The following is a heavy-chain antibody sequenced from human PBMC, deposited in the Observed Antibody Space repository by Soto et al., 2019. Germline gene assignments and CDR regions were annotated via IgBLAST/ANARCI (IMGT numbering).Heavy chain of an antibody. V-gene: IGHV3-9*01. CDR1: GFTFDDYA. Sequence: EVQLVESGGGLVQPGRYLRLSCAASGFTFDDYAMPWVRQAPGKGLEWVSGISWNSGSIGSADSVKGRFTISRDNANHALYLQMNSLRAEDTALYYCANDVGGNYYYYHLLDVWGKGNTVNVSS. J-gene: IGHJ6*03. CDR3: ANDVGGNYYYYHLLDV. CDR2: ISWNSGSI. D-gene: IGHD2-15*01.